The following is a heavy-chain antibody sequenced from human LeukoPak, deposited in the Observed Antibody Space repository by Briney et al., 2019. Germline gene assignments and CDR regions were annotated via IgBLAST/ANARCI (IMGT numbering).Heavy chain of an antibody. CDR1: GGSISSYY. J-gene: IGHJ5*02. D-gene: IGHD2-2*01. CDR2: IYYRGST. Sequence: SETLSLTCTVSGGSISSYYWSWIRQPPGKGLEWIGYIYYRGSTNYNPSLKSRVTISVDTSKNQFSLKVSSVTAADTAVYYCALQPARRLSWFDPWGQGTLVTVSS. CDR3: ALQPARRLSWFDP. V-gene: IGHV4-59*08.